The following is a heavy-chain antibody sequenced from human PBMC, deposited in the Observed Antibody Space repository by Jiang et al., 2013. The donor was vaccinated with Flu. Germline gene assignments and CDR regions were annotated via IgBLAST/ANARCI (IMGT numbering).Heavy chain of an antibody. CDR2: IKSKTDGGTT. CDR1: GFTFSNAW. J-gene: IGHJ4*02. D-gene: IGHD4-17*01. CDR3: TTDPTHGDYGIIFDY. V-gene: IGHV3-15*01. Sequence: VQLLESGGGLVKPGGSLRLSCAASGFTFSNAWMSWVRQAPGKGLEWVGRIKSKTDGGTTDYAAPVKGRFTISRDDSKNTLYLQMNSLKTEDTAVYYCTTDPTHGDYGIIFDYWGQGTLVTVSS.